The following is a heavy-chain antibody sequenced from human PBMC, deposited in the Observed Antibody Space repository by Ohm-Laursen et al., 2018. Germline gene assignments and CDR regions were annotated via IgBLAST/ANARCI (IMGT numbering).Heavy chain of an antibody. V-gene: IGHV4-59*08. CDR1: GGSISSYY. J-gene: IGHJ2*01. D-gene: IGHD2-2*01. Sequence: GTLSLTCTVSGGSISSYYWSWIRQPPGKGLEWIGYIYYSGSTNYNPSLKSRVTISVDTSKNQFSLKLSSVTAADTAVYYCARHSDIVVVPAATRSYWYFDLWGRGTLVTVSS. CDR3: ARHSDIVVVPAATRSYWYFDL. CDR2: IYYSGST.